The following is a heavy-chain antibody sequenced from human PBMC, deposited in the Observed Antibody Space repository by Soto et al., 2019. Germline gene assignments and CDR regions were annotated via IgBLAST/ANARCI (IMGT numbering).Heavy chain of an antibody. D-gene: IGHD3-10*01. V-gene: IGHV3-66*01. CDR3: EGFGELFPSYYYYYMDV. J-gene: IGHJ6*03. CDR1: GFTVSSNY. Sequence: GGSLRLSCAASGFTVSSNYMSWVRQAPGKGLEWVSVIYSGGSTYYADSVKGRFTISRDNSKNTLYLQMNSLRAEDTAVYYCEGFGELFPSYYYYYMDVWGKGTTVTVSS. CDR2: IYSGGST.